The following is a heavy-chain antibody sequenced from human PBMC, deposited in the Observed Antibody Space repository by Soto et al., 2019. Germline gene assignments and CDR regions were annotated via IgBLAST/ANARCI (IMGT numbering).Heavy chain of an antibody. Sequence: PGGSLRLSCAASGFTFSTYAMSWVRQAPGKGLEWVSAISGSGGSTYYADSVKGRFTISRDSSKNTLYLQMNTLRAEDTAVYYCAKDRNFWGGYYNHRGFDYWGQGTLVTVSS. CDR1: GFTFSTYA. J-gene: IGHJ4*02. CDR2: ISGSGGST. V-gene: IGHV3-23*01. CDR3: AKDRNFWGGYYNHRGFDY. D-gene: IGHD3-3*01.